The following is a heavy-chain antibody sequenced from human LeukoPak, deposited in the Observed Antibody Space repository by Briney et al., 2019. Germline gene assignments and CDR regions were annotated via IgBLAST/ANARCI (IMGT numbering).Heavy chain of an antibody. D-gene: IGHD6-13*01. J-gene: IGHJ4*02. CDR3: AGYSSSWEGYYFDY. V-gene: IGHV4-59*01. Sequence: SETLSRTCTVSGGSISSYYWSWIRQPPGKGLEWIGYIYYSGSTNYNPSLKSRVTISVDTSKNQFSLKLSSVTAADTAVYYCAGYSSSWEGYYFDYWGQGTLVTVSS. CDR2: IYYSGST. CDR1: GGSISSYY.